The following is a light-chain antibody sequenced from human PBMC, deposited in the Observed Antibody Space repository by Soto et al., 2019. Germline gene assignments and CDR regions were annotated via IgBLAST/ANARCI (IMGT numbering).Light chain of an antibody. V-gene: IGKV3-11*01. CDR1: QSVSSY. Sequence: EIVLTQSPATLSFSPGERATLSCRASQSVSSYLAWYQQKPGQAPRLLIYDASNRATGIPARFSGSGSGTGFTLTISSREPEYVAVYYCQQRSNFFGGGTKVEIK. CDR3: QQRSNF. CDR2: DAS. J-gene: IGKJ4*01.